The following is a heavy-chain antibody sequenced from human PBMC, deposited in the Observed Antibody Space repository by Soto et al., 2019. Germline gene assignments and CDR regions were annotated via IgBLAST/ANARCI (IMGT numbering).Heavy chain of an antibody. CDR2: IYPGDSET. V-gene: IGHV5-51*01. CDR1: GYTFSNFW. D-gene: IGHD6-13*01. Sequence: PGESLNIYCQCSGYTFSNFWIAWVRQLPGKGLEYMGIIYPGDSETRYSPSFHGKVTISADRSIGTAYLQWSSLEASDSAFYFCARSPGSSPYLDVWGQGATVTVSS. J-gene: IGHJ6*02. CDR3: ARSPGSSPYLDV.